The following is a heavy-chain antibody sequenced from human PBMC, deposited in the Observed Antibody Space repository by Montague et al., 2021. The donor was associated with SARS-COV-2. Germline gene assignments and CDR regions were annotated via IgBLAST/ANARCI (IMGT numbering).Heavy chain of an antibody. CDR2: IVDSDSST. Sequence: FLRFSCAVSGFTFTSYAMSWVRQAPGKGLEWVSGIVDSDSSTHYADSVKGRFTISRDNSKNMVYLQMNSLRAEDTAVYYCARGVITPDYWGQGTLVTVSS. CDR3: ARGVITPDY. J-gene: IGHJ4*02. D-gene: IGHD2-21*01. V-gene: IGHV3-23*01. CDR1: GFTFTSYA.